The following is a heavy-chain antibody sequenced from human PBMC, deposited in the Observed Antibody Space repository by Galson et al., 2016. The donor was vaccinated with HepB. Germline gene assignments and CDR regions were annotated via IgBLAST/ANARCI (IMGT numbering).Heavy chain of an antibody. V-gene: IGHV1-18*01. CDR3: ARDQAPLPGDY. D-gene: IGHD2-15*01. CDR2: ISAYDGHT. J-gene: IGHJ4*02. CDR1: GSTFTSRG. Sequence: VKVSCQASGSTFTSRGISWVRQAPGQGLEWMGWISAYDGHTNYGQKLQDRLTMTTDTSTSTAYMELRSLRSDDTAVYYCARDQAPLPGDYWGQGTLVTVSS.